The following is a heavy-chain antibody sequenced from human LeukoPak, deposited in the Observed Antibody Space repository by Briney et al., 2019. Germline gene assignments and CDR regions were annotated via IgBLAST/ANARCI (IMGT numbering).Heavy chain of an antibody. D-gene: IGHD6-13*01. CDR1: GGSISSTSHY. CDR3: ARGISSSSWYRSFDYYYYMDV. J-gene: IGHJ6*03. V-gene: IGHV4-39*07. Sequence: PSETLSLTCTVSGGSISSTSHYWGWIRQPPGKGLEWIGSIYYSGSTYYNPSLKSRVTISVDTSKNQFSLKLSSVTAADTAVYYCARGISSSSWYRSFDYYYYMDVWGKGTTVTVSS. CDR2: IYYSGST.